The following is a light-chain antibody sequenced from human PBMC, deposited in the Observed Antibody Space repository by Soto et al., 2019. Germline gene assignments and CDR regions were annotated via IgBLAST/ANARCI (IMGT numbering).Light chain of an antibody. J-gene: IGKJ1*01. CDR2: KAS. CDR3: QQYYSYPRM. Sequence: DIQMTQSPSTLSGSVGDRVTITCRASQTISSWLAWYQQKPGKAPKLLIYKASTLKSGVPSRFSGSGSGTEFTLTISSLQPDDFATYYCQQYYSYPRMFGQGTKVDIK. V-gene: IGKV1-5*03. CDR1: QTISSW.